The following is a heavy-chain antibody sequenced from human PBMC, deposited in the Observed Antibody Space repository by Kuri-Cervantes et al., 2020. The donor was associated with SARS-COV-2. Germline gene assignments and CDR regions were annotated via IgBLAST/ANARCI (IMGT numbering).Heavy chain of an antibody. V-gene: IGHV3-74*01. Sequence: GESLKISCAASGFTFSRDTMYWARQAPGKGLVWVSRMSGDGSSITYADSVKGRFTISRDNSKNTLYLQMSSLRAEDTAVYYCVKGPGHDFWSGAPFDYWGQGTLVTVSS. CDR2: MSGDGSSI. J-gene: IGHJ4*02. CDR3: VKGPGHDFWSGAPFDY. CDR1: GFTFSRDT. D-gene: IGHD3-3*01.